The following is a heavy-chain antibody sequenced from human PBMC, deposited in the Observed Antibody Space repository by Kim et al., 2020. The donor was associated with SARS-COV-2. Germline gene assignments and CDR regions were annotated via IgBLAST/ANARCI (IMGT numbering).Heavy chain of an antibody. CDR2: ISGSGGST. V-gene: IGHV3-23*01. Sequence: GGSLRLSCAASGFTFSSYAMSWVRQAPGKGLEWVSAISGSGGSTYYADSVKGRFTISRDNSKNTLYLQMNSLRAEDTAVYYCAKPTGEDDILTGYFNWFDPWGQGTLVTVSS. J-gene: IGHJ5*02. CDR1: GFTFSSYA. CDR3: AKPTGEDDILTGYFNWFDP. D-gene: IGHD3-9*01.